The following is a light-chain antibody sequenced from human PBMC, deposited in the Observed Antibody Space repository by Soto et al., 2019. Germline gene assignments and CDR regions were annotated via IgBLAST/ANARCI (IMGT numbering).Light chain of an antibody. Sequence: EIVLTHSPGTLSLSPGERATLSCRASQTITNYYLAWYQQKPGQAPRLLIYGASSRATDIPDRFSGSGSGTDFTLTISRLEPEDFAVYYCQQYDSSPFTFGPGTKVDIK. V-gene: IGKV3-20*01. CDR1: QTITNYY. CDR3: QQYDSSPFT. J-gene: IGKJ3*01. CDR2: GAS.